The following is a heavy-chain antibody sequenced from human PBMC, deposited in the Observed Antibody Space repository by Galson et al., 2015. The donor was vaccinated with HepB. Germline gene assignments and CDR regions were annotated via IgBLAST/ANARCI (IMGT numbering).Heavy chain of an antibody. J-gene: IGHJ4*02. CDR2: IKSDGSVT. V-gene: IGHV3-74*01. D-gene: IGHD1-1*01. Sequence: SLRLSCAASGFTLSGYWMHWVRQAPGKGLVWVSRIKSDGSVTNYADSVKGRFTISRDNAKNTLYLQMNSLRAEDTAVYYCAKIATGTEVGYWGQGTLVTVSS. CDR1: GFTLSGYW. CDR3: AKIATGTEVGY.